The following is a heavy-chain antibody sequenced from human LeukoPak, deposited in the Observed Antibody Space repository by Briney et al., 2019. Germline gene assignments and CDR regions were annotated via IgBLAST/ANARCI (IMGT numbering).Heavy chain of an antibody. Sequence: SETLSLTCTVSGGSISGYYYNWIRQPPGKGLEWIGYIYYSGSTNYNPSLKSRVTISLDTSKNQFSLKLSSVTTADTAVYYCARSVVTLYWYYDLWGRGTLVTVSS. J-gene: IGHJ2*01. D-gene: IGHD4-23*01. V-gene: IGHV4-59*01. CDR2: IYYSGST. CDR3: ARSVVTLYWYYDL. CDR1: GGSISGYY.